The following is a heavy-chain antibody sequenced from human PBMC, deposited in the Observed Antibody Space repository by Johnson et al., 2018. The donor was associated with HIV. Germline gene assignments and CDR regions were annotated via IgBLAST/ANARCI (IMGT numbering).Heavy chain of an antibody. CDR3: ARGGDYDEGAFDI. CDR2: ISFDGNNE. J-gene: IGHJ3*02. CDR1: GFTFSSYV. V-gene: IGHV3-30*14. Sequence: QEQLVESGGGVVQPGRSLRLSCAASGFTFSSYVMHWVRQAPGKGLEGVAVISFDGNNEFYADSVRDRFTISRDNSKNTLYLQMNSLRAEDTAVYYCARGGDYDEGAFDIWGQGTMVTVSS. D-gene: IGHD4-17*01.